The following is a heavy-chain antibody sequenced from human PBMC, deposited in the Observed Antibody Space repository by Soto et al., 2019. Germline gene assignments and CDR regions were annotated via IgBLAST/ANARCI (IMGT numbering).Heavy chain of an antibody. CDR2: LSGSGGTT. V-gene: IGHV3-23*01. Sequence: GGSLRLSCAASGFPFSSYAMSWVRQAPGKGLEWVSGLSGSGGTTYYADSVKGRFTISRDNSKNTLYLQMNGLRAEDTALYYCAKDSRVRTVASNYNFDYWGRGTLVTVSS. CDR1: GFPFSSYA. CDR3: AKDSRVRTVASNYNFDY. D-gene: IGHD3-10*01. J-gene: IGHJ4*02.